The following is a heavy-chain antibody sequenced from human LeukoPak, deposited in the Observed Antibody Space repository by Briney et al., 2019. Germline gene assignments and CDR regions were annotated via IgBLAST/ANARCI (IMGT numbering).Heavy chain of an antibody. CDR2: IYYSGST. CDR1: GGSISSSSYY. Sequence: SETLSLTCTVSGGSISSSSYYWGWIRQPPGKGLEWIGSIYYSGSTYYNSSLKSRVTISVDTSRNQFSLKLNSVTAADTAVYNCASQGWYSNYYFDNWGQGTLVTVSS. J-gene: IGHJ4*02. CDR3: ASQGWYSNYYFDN. D-gene: IGHD4-11*01. V-gene: IGHV4-39*01.